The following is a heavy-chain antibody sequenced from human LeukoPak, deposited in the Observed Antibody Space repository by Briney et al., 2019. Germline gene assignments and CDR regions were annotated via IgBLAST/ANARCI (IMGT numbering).Heavy chain of an antibody. CDR1: GYRFTGYY. CDR3: ARDDNYGIFVNVDY. CDR2: INPKSGDP. Sequence: ASVKVSCKTSGYRFTGYYMHWVRQAPGQGLEWMGWINPKSGDPIYVQKFQGRVTLTRDTSISTAYMELSRLRSDDTAVYYCARDDNYGIFVNVDYWGQGTLVTVSS. D-gene: IGHD4-11*01. J-gene: IGHJ4*02. V-gene: IGHV1-2*02.